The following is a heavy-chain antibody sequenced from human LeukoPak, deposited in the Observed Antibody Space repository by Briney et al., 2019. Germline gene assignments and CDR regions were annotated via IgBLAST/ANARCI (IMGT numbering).Heavy chain of an antibody. CDR2: IYYSGST. V-gene: IGHV4-39*01. J-gene: IGHJ4*02. CDR1: GGSISSGNSC. Sequence: SETLSLTCTVSGGSISSGNSCWGWIRQPPGKGLEWIGSIYYSGSTFHNPSLKSRVTISVDTSKNQFSLKLSSVTAADTAVYYCARRGYYDTSGFSYWGQGTLVTVSS. D-gene: IGHD3-22*01. CDR3: ARRGYYDTSGFSY.